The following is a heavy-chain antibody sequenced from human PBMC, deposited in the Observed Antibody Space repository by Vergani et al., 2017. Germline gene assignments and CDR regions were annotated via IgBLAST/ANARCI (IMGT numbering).Heavy chain of an antibody. CDR3: ARVALGIGGHFDY. V-gene: IGHV3-21*01. Sequence: EVQLVESGGGLVKPGGSLRLSCAASGFTFSSYSMNWVRQSPGKGLEWVSSISISSSYIYYADSVKGRFTISRDNAKNSLYLQMNSLRAEDTAVYYCARVALGIGGHFDYWGQGTLVTVSS. CDR1: GFTFSSYS. CDR2: ISISSSYI. D-gene: IGHD7-27*01. J-gene: IGHJ4*02.